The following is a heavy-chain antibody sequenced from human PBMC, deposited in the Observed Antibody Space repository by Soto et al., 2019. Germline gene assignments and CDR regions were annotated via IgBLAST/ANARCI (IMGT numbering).Heavy chain of an antibody. CDR3: AREQVGSSGWYGINWFDP. D-gene: IGHD6-19*01. J-gene: IGHJ5*02. Sequence: EVQLVESGGGLVQPGGSLRLSCAASGFTFSSYWMHWVRQAPGKGLVWVSRINSDGSSTSYADSVKGRFTISRDNAKNTLYLQMNSLRAEDTAVYYCAREQVGSSGWYGINWFDPWGQGTLVTVSS. CDR2: INSDGSST. V-gene: IGHV3-74*01. CDR1: GFTFSSYW.